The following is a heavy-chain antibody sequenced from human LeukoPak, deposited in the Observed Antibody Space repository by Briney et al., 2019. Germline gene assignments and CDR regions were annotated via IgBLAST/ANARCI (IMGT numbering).Heavy chain of an antibody. D-gene: IGHD2-2*01. J-gene: IGHJ2*01. CDR1: AGSFSGYY. Sequence: PSETLSLTCAVYAGSFSGYYWSWIRQPPGKGLEWIGEINHSGSTNYNPSLKSRVTISVDTSKNQFSLKLSSVTAADKAGYYCARGRNDVVVPGDSYWYVEFWGRGTLVTVSS. CDR2: INHSGST. CDR3: ARGRNDVVVPGDSYWYVEF. V-gene: IGHV4-34*01.